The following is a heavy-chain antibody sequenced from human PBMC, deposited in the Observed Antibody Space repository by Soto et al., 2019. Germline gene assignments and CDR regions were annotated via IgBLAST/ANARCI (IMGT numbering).Heavy chain of an antibody. CDR2: TYYRSKWYN. Sequence: SQTLSLTCPISGDSVSSNSAAWNWIRQSPSRGLEWLGRTYYRSKWYNDYAVSVKSRITINPDTSKNQFSLQLNSVTPDDTAVYYCATNKQMGTFYYYYGMDVWGQGTTVTVSS. J-gene: IGHJ6*02. CDR1: GDSVSSNSAA. V-gene: IGHV6-1*01. CDR3: ATNKQMGTFYYYYGMDV. D-gene: IGHD6-13*01.